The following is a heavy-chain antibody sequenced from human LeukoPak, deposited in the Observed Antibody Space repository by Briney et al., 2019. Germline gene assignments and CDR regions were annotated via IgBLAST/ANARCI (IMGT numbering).Heavy chain of an antibody. CDR3: ARDLIQSWTDKTYYDILTGYYENWRWFDP. D-gene: IGHD3-9*01. J-gene: IGHJ5*02. CDR1: GFTFSSYS. CDR2: ISSSSSYI. Sequence: PGGSLRLSCAASGFTFSSYSMNWVRQAPGKGLEWVSSISSSSSYIYYADSVKGRFTISRDNAKNSLYLQMNSLRAEDTAVYYCARDLIQSWTDKTYYDILTGYYENWRWFDPWGQGTLVTVSS. V-gene: IGHV3-21*01.